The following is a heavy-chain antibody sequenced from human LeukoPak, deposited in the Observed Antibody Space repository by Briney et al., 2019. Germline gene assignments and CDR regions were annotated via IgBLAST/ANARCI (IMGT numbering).Heavy chain of an antibody. D-gene: IGHD5-18*01. V-gene: IGHV5-51*01. J-gene: IGHJ5*02. CDR2: IYPGDSDT. CDR1: GYSFTSYW. Sequence: GESLKISCKGSGYSFTSYWISWVRQMPGKGLEWMGIIYPGDSDTRYSPSFQGQVTISADKSISTAYLQWSSLKASDTAMYYCARHKSTAMVSSGFDPWGQGTLVTVSS. CDR3: ARHKSTAMVSSGFDP.